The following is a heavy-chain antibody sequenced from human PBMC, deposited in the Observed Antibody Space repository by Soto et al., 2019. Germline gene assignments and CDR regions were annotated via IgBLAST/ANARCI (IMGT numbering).Heavy chain of an antibody. CDR1: GFTSSKDW. Sequence: EVQLVESGGGLVKPGGSLRVSCAASGFTSSKDWMSWVRQAPGKGLEWVGRIKSRAGGGSTDYAAPVKGRFTISRDDSKNTLYLQMNSLKTEDTAVYCCTLSAVGPTGALADYWGQGTLVTVSS. CDR2: IKSRAGGGST. CDR3: TLSAVGPTGALADY. V-gene: IGHV3-15*01. D-gene: IGHD1-26*01. J-gene: IGHJ4*02.